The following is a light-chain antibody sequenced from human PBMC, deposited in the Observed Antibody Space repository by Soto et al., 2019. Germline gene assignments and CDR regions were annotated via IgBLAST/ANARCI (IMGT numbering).Light chain of an antibody. CDR1: SSDVGGCYY. J-gene: IGLJ1*01. CDR3: SSYAGSSNV. CDR2: EVS. V-gene: IGLV2-8*01. Sequence: QSVLTQPPSASGAPGQSVTISCTGTSSDVGGCYYVYWYQQHPGKAPKLMIYEVSKRPSVVPDRFSGSKSGNTASLTVSSLQAEDEADYYCSSYAGSSNVFGTGTKVTVL.